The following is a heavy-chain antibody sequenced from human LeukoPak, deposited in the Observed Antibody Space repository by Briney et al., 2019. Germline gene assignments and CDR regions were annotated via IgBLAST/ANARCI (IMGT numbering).Heavy chain of an antibody. V-gene: IGHV3-33*01. CDR2: IWHDASHP. CDR1: GFRFRTYA. CDR3: AREIFGAGSYPDY. J-gene: IGHJ4*02. D-gene: IGHD3-10*01. Sequence: PGRSLRLSCAASGFRFRTYAMHWVRQAPGKGVEWVALIWHDASHPLYTDSVKGRLTISRDNSKNTVYLQMNSRGGEDTAVYYCAREIFGAGSYPDYWGQGTLVTVSS.